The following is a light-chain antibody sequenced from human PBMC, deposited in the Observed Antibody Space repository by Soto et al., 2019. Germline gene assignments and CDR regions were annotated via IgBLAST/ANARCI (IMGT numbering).Light chain of an antibody. Sequence: QSVLTQPPSVSGDPGQRLAIACTGSSSNIRAGYAVHWHQHLPGRAPKLLVYGDNNRPSGVPDRLSGSESGTSAYLTITGLQAEDEAHYYCQSYDTRLSAVVFGGGTKLTVL. CDR2: GDN. V-gene: IGLV1-40*01. CDR3: QSYDTRLSAVV. J-gene: IGLJ2*01. CDR1: SSNIRAGYA.